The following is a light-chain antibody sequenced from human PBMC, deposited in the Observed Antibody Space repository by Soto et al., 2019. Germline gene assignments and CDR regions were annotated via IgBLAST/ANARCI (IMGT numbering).Light chain of an antibody. CDR3: QQYGSPRT. Sequence: EIVLTQSPGTLSLSPEERATLSCRASQSVSSSYLAWYQQKPGQAPRLLIYGASSRATGIPDRFSGSGSGTDFTLTISRLEPEDFAVYYCQQYGSPRTFGQGTKVDIK. V-gene: IGKV3-20*01. J-gene: IGKJ1*01. CDR2: GAS. CDR1: QSVSSSY.